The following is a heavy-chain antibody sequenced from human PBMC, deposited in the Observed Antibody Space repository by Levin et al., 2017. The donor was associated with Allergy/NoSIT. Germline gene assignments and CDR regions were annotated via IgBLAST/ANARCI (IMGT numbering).Heavy chain of an antibody. V-gene: IGHV4-31*03. J-gene: IGHJ4*02. Sequence: LSLTCTVSGGSISSGGYYWSWIRQHPGKGLEWIGYIYYSGSTYYNPSLKSRVTISVDTSKNQFSLKLSSVTAADTAVYYCARDGHHSSGWSKPFDYWGQGTLVTVSS. CDR1: GGSISSGGYY. D-gene: IGHD6-19*01. CDR3: ARDGHHSSGWSKPFDY. CDR2: IYYSGST.